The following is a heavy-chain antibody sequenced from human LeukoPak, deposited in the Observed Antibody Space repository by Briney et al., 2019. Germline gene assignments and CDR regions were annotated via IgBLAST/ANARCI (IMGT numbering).Heavy chain of an antibody. Sequence: PSETLSLTCAVHGGSFSGYYWSWIRQPPGKGLEWIGEINHSGSTNYNPSLKSRVTISVDTSKNQFSLKLSSVTAADTAVYYCARGLVVRCLEWFYWFDPWGQGTLVTVSS. CDR1: GGSFSGYY. J-gene: IGHJ5*02. CDR3: ARGLVVRCLEWFYWFDP. V-gene: IGHV4-34*01. D-gene: IGHD3-3*01. CDR2: INHSGST.